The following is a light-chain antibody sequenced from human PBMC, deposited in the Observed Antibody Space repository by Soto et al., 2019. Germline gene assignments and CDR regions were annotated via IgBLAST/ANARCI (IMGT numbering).Light chain of an antibody. Sequence: EIVMTQSPATLSVSPGERATLSCRASQSVSSKLVWYQRRPGQAPRLLIYDASSRATGIPARFSGSGSGTDFTPTISSLEPEDFAVYYCQQRSNWPITFGQGTRLEIK. J-gene: IGKJ5*01. CDR1: QSVSSK. CDR3: QQRSNWPIT. V-gene: IGKV3-11*01. CDR2: DAS.